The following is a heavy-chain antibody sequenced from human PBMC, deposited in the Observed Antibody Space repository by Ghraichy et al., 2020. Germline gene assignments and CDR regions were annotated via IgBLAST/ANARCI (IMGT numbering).Heavy chain of an antibody. CDR2: INPTGGST. Sequence: ASVKVSCKTSGYSFTNYYIHWVRQAPGQGLEWMGLINPTGGSTNYAQQFQGRVTMTRDTSTSTVYLDLSSLTSEDTAVYYCARYHHIVAPGDYWGQGTLVTVSS. CDR3: ARYHHIVAPGDY. J-gene: IGHJ4*02. D-gene: IGHD2-21*01. CDR1: GYSFTNYY. V-gene: IGHV1-46*01.